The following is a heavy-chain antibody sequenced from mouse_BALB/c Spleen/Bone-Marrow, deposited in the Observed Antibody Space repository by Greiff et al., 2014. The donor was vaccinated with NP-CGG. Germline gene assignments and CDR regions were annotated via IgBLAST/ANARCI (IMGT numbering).Heavy chain of an antibody. J-gene: IGHJ3*01. CDR2: IDPETGGT. D-gene: IGHD3-2*01. Sequence: VQLQQSGAELVRPGASVTLSCKASGYTFTDYEMHWLKQTPVHGLEWIGAIDPETGGTAYNQKFKGRATLTTDKSSSTAYMVLRSLTSEDSAVYYCTRLDSSGYGAYWGQGTLVTVSA. CDR3: TRLDSSGYGAY. V-gene: IGHV1-15*01. CDR1: GYTFTDYE.